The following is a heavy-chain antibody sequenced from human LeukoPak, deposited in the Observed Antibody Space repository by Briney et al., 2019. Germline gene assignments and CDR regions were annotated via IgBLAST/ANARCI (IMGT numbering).Heavy chain of an antibody. CDR1: GDSISSSNW. V-gene: IGHV4-4*02. CDR3: ARAIAAAGTGDFDY. J-gene: IGHJ4*02. Sequence: SETLSLTCDVSGDSISSSNWWNWVRQPPGNGLEWIGGIYHSGSTNYNPSLKSRVTISVDKSKNQFSLKLSSVTAADTAVYYCARAIAAAGTGDFDYWGQGTLVTVSS. D-gene: IGHD6-13*01. CDR2: IYHSGST.